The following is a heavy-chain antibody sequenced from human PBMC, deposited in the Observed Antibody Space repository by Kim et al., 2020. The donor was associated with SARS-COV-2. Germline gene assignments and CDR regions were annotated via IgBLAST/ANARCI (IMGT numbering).Heavy chain of an antibody. CDR3: ARDIFAVNYFDY. J-gene: IGHJ4*02. Sequence: YSSDSVKGRFTIARDISKTTVYLQITGLRAEDTAVYYWARDIFAVNYFDYWGQGILVTVSS. D-gene: IGHD3-3*02. V-gene: IGHV3-53*01.